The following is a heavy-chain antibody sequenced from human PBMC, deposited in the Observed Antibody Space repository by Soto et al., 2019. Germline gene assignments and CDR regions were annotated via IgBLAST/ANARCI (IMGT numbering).Heavy chain of an antibody. J-gene: IGHJ6*02. CDR2: ISWNSGSI. D-gene: IGHD6-19*01. V-gene: IGHV3-9*01. Sequence: HLGGSLRLSCAASGFTFDDYAMHWVRQAPGKGLEWVSGISWNSGSIGYADSVKGRFTISRDNAKNSLYLQMNSLRAEDTALYYCAKGKSIAVAGTLYYYGMDVWGQGTTVTVSS. CDR1: GFTFDDYA. CDR3: AKGKSIAVAGTLYYYGMDV.